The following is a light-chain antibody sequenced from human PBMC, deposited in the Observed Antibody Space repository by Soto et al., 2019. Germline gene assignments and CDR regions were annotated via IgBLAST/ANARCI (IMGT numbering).Light chain of an antibody. J-gene: IGLJ1*01. Sequence: ALTQRASVSGSPGQSITISCTGTSSDVGGYNYVSWYQQHPGKAPKLMIYDVSNRPSGVSNRFSGSKSGNTASLTISGLQAEDEADYYCSSYTSSSTLYVFGTGTKVTVL. CDR2: DVS. V-gene: IGLV2-14*01. CDR3: SSYTSSSTLYV. CDR1: SSDVGGYNY.